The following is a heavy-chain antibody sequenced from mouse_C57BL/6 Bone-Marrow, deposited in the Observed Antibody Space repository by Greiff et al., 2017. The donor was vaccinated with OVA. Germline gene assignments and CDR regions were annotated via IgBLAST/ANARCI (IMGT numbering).Heavy chain of an antibody. D-gene: IGHD2-2*01. J-gene: IGHJ4*01. CDR3: ARHLLWLRRTGYYYAMDY. Sequence: VKLQESGAELVRPGASVKLSCKASGYTFTDYYINWVKQRPGQGLEWIARIYPGSGNTYYNEKFKGKATLTAEKSSSTAYMQLSSLTSEDSAVYFCARHLLWLRRTGYYYAMDYWGQGTSVTVSS. V-gene: IGHV1-76*01. CDR2: IYPGSGNT. CDR1: GYTFTDYY.